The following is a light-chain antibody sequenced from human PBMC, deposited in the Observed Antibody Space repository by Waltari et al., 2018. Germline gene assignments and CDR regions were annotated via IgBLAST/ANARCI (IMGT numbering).Light chain of an antibody. CDR1: QTISAAY. CDR2: DAS. V-gene: IGKV3-20*01. Sequence: EIVLTQSPDTLSLSPGEGATLSCRASQTISAAYLAWYQQKPGQAPRLLTYDASSRAAGIPDRFSGSGSGTDFTLTISRLEPEDFAVYYCQQYGTSPPTFGPGTEVDFE. J-gene: IGKJ3*01. CDR3: QQYGTSPPT.